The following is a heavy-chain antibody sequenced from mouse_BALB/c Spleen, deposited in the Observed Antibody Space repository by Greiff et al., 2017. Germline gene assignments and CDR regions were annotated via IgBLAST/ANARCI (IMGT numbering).Heavy chain of an antibody. V-gene: IGHV5-4*02. J-gene: IGHJ4*01. CDR2: ISDGGSYT. CDR1: GFTFSDYY. D-gene: IGHD2-4*01. CDR3: ARAYDYDDYAMDY. Sequence: EVQGVESGGGLVKPGGSLKLSCAASGFTFSDYYMYWVRQTPEKRLEWVATISDGGSYTYYPDSVKGRFTISRDNAKNNLYLQMSSLKSEDTAMYYCARAYDYDDYAMDYWGQGTSVTVSS.